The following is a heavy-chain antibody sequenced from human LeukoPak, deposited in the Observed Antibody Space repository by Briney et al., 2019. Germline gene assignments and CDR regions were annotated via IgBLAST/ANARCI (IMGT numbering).Heavy chain of an antibody. CDR3: AKKRDAFDI. D-gene: IGHD5-24*01. J-gene: IGHJ3*02. CDR1: GFTFSSYA. Sequence: GGSLRLSCVASGFTFSSYAMGWVRQAPGKRPEWVSSLTDSGGTTYYVDTVKGRFTISRDNSKNTLYLHMNSLRAEDTAMYYCAKKRDAFDIWGQGTVVAVSS. V-gene: IGHV3-23*01. CDR2: LTDSGGTT.